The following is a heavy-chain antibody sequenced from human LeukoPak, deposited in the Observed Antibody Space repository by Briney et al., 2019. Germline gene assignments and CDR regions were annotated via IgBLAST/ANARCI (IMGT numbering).Heavy chain of an antibody. CDR3: ARLDSSGYHTAFDI. J-gene: IGHJ3*02. V-gene: IGHV4-4*02. CDR2: IYHGGST. CDR1: GGSISSPKW. D-gene: IGHD3-22*01. Sequence: PSETLSLTCAVSGGSISSPKWWSWVRQPPGKGLEWIGDIYHGGSTNYNPSLKSRVTMSVDKSRNQFSLNLSSVTAADMAVYYCARLDSSGYHTAFDIWGQGTMVTVSS.